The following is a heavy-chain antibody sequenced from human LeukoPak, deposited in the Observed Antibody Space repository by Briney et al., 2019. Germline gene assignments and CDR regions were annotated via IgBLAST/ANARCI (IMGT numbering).Heavy chain of an antibody. Sequence: SVKVSCKASGGTFSSYAISWVRQAPGQGLEWMGRIIPILGIANYAQKFQGRVTITADKSTSTAYMELSSLRSEDTAVYYCASGVLGYCSGGSCYDGGGDAFDIWGQGTMVTVSS. V-gene: IGHV1-69*04. CDR1: GGTFSSYA. D-gene: IGHD2-15*01. CDR3: ASGVLGYCSGGSCYDGGGDAFDI. CDR2: IIPILGIA. J-gene: IGHJ3*02.